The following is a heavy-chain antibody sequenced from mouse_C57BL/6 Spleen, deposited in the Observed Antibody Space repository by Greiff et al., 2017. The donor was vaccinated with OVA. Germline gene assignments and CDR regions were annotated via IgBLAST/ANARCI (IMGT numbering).Heavy chain of an antibody. J-gene: IGHJ2*01. CDR1: GYTFTSYW. V-gene: IGHV1-53*01. CDR2: INPRNGGT. D-gene: IGHD4-1*01. CDR3: ARSNWDVWENY. Sequence: QVQLQQPGTELVKPGASVQLSCKASGYTFTSYWMHWVKQRPGQGLEWIGNINPRNGGTNYNEKFKSKATLTVDKSSSTAYMQVSGLTSEDTAVYYCARSNWDVWENYWGQGTTLTVSS.